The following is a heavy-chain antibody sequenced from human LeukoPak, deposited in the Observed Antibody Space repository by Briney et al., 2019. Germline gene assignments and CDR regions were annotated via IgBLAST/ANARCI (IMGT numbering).Heavy chain of an antibody. CDR2: INSDGSST. D-gene: IGHD3-22*01. CDR3: ARGPIDYYDSSGLSRFDP. Sequence: PGGSLRLSCAASGFTFSSYWMHWVRQAPGKGLVWVSRINSDGSSTSYADSVKGRFTISRDNAKNTLYLQMNSLRAEDTAVYYCARGPIDYYDSSGLSRFDPWGQGTLVTVSS. V-gene: IGHV3-74*01. J-gene: IGHJ5*02. CDR1: GFTFSSYW.